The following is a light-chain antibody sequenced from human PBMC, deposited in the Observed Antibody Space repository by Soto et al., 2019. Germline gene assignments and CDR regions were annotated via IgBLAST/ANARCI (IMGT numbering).Light chain of an antibody. J-gene: IGKJ2*02. CDR1: QSVSDN. CDR2: DAS. V-gene: IGKV3-15*01. Sequence: EIVLTHSPVILSVSPGERATLSCRASQSVSDNLAWYQQKSGQGPRLLIYDASIRATGVPARFSGSGSGTEFTLPISSLQSEDFAVYFCLQYDNWPRTFGQRTKLEIK. CDR3: LQYDNWPRT.